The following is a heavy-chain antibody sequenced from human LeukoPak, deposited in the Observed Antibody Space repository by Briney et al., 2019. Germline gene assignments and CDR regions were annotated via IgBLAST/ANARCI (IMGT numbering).Heavy chain of an antibody. D-gene: IGHD3-22*01. J-gene: IGHJ3*02. CDR1: GYSFTSYW. Sequence: GESLKISCKGSGYSFTSYWIGWVRQMPGKGLEWMGIIYPGDSDTRYSPSFQGQVTISADKSISTAYLQWSSLKASDTAMYYSAKAKQKYYYDSTGGAFDIWGQGTMVTVSS. CDR2: IYPGDSDT. CDR3: AKAKQKYYYDSTGGAFDI. V-gene: IGHV5-51*01.